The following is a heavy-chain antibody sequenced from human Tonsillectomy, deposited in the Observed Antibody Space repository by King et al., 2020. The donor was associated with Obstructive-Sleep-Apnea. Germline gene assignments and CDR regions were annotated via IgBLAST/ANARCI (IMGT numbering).Heavy chain of an antibody. D-gene: IGHD1-26*01. CDR1: GFTFSSYS. V-gene: IGHV3-48*04. CDR3: ARDVKGAADY. J-gene: IGHJ4*02. Sequence: VQLVESGGGVVQPGGSVRLSCAASGFTFSSYSMNWVRQAPGKGLEWGSYISKSSTTIYYADPVKGRFTITIDNAKNSLYLQMNSLRAEDTAVYYCARDVKGAADYWGQGTLVTVSS. CDR2: ISKSSTTI.